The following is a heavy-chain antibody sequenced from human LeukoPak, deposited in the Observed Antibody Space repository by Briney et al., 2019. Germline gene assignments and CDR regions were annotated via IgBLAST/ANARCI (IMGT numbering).Heavy chain of an antibody. CDR1: GGSISSSSYY. Sequence: NPSETLSPTCTVSGGSISSSSYYWGWIRQPPGKGLEWIGSIYYSGSTYYSPSLKSRVTMSVDTSKNQFSLKLSSVTAADTAVYYCARHGSASGWYRSYFDYWGQGTLVTVSS. J-gene: IGHJ4*02. CDR3: ARHGSASGWYRSYFDY. D-gene: IGHD6-19*01. CDR2: IYYSGST. V-gene: IGHV4-39*01.